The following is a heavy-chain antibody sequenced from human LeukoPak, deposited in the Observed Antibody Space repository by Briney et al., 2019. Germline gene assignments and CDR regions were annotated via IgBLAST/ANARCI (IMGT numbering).Heavy chain of an antibody. V-gene: IGHV4-39*07. CDR2: IYYSGST. Sequence: SETLSLTCTVSGGSISSSSYYWGWIRQPPGKGLEWIGSIYYSGSTYYNPSLKSRVTISVDTSKNRFSLKLSYVTAADTAVYYCARVRSSSIEYYFDYWGQGTLVTVSS. J-gene: IGHJ4*02. CDR1: GGSISSSSYY. D-gene: IGHD6-6*01. CDR3: ARVRSSSIEYYFDY.